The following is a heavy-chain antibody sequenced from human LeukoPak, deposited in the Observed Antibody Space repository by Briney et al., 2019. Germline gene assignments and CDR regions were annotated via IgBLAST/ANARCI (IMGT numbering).Heavy chain of an antibody. V-gene: IGHV3-74*01. J-gene: IGHJ2*01. Sequence: GGSLRLSCAASGFTFSSYWMHWVRQAPGKGLVWVSRINSDGSSTSYADSVKGRFTISRDNAKNSLYPQMNSLRAEDTAVYYCARFLKTGYWAHYYYFDLWGRGTLVTVSS. CDR3: ARFLKTGYWAHYYYFDL. CDR2: INSDGSST. D-gene: IGHD3-9*01. CDR1: GFTFSSYW.